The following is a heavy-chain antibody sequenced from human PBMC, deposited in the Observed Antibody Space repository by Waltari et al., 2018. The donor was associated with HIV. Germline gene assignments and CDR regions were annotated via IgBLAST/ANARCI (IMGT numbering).Heavy chain of an antibody. V-gene: IGHV1-18*01. J-gene: IGHJ4*02. D-gene: IGHD5-12*01. CDR2: ISAYNGNT. Sequence: QVQLVQSGAEVKKPGDSVKVYSTASGYTFTSSGISWVRQAPGQGLEWMGWISAYNGNTNYPQKFQGRVTMTTDTSTSTAYMELRSLRCDDTAVYYCASGLATTNVPYYFDHWGQGTLVTVSS. CDR1: GYTFTSSG. CDR3: ASGLATTNVPYYFDH.